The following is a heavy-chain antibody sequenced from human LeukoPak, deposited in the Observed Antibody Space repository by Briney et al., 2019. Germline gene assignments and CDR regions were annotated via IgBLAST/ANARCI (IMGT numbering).Heavy chain of an antibody. CDR1: GYTITGYY. Sequence: ASVKVSCKASGYTITGYYIHWLRHAPGQELEWTGWINPNSGDTNYAQKFQGRVTMTRDTSISTAYMELRRLRSDDTAVYYCARALPYYDVLTGYRRGDHGMDVWGQGTTVTVSS. CDR3: ARALPYYDVLTGYRRGDHGMDV. J-gene: IGHJ6*02. CDR2: INPNSGDT. V-gene: IGHV1-2*02. D-gene: IGHD3-9*01.